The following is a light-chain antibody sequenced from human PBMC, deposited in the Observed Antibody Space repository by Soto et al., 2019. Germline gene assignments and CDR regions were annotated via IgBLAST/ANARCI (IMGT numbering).Light chain of an antibody. CDR2: DAS. Sequence: DIQMTQSPSTLSASVGDRVTITCRASQSISNWLAWYQQKPGKAPKVLIYDASSLQSGVPSRFSGSGSGTEFPLTISSMQPDDCATYYCQKYNNYPATFGQGTKLEIK. CDR1: QSISNW. CDR3: QKYNNYPAT. V-gene: IGKV1-5*01. J-gene: IGKJ2*01.